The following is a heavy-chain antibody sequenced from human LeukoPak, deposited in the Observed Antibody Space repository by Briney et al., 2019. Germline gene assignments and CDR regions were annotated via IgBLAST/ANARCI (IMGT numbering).Heavy chain of an antibody. V-gene: IGHV4-34*01. Sequence: NPSVTLSLTCAVYAVSFSNYYWGWIRQAPVKGLEWFVEINDSERIIYNPSLKSRVTISVDMSKNQFSPRLNSVTAADTAIYYCVRRWNYGIYYHIDVWGKGTTVTVSS. D-gene: IGHD1-7*01. J-gene: IGHJ6*03. CDR1: AVSFSNYY. CDR3: VRRWNYGIYYHIDV. CDR2: INDSERI.